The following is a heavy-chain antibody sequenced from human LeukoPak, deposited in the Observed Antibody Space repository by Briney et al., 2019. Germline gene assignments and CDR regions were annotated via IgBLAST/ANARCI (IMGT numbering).Heavy chain of an antibody. Sequence: SETLSLTCAVYGGSFSGYYWSWIRQPPGKGLEWIGEINHSGSTNYNPSLKSRVTISVDTSKNQFSLKLSSLTAADTAVYYCARLIVVVPAAIYYYYYYMDVWGKGTTVTVSS. J-gene: IGHJ6*03. D-gene: IGHD2-2*02. CDR2: INHSGST. V-gene: IGHV4-34*01. CDR1: GGSFSGYY. CDR3: ARLIVVVPAAIYYYYYYMDV.